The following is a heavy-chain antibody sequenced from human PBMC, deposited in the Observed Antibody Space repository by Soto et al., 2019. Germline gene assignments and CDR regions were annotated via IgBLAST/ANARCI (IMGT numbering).Heavy chain of an antibody. CDR1: GFTFSNAW. V-gene: IGHV3-15*01. Sequence: EVQLLESGGGLVQPGGSLRLSCAGSGFTFSNAWMSWVRQAPGKGLEWVGRIKSKTDGETTDYAAPVKGRFTISRDDSKNTLYLQMNSLRTEDTAVYYCGTGSAFDIWGQGTVVTVSS. CDR2: IKSKTDGETT. CDR3: GTGSAFDI. J-gene: IGHJ3*02.